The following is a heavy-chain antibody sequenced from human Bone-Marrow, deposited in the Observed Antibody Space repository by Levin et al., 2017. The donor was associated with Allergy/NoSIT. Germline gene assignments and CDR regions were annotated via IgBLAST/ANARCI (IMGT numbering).Heavy chain of an antibody. CDR1: GGSISSYY. CDR2: IYYSGST. J-gene: IGHJ4*02. V-gene: IGHV4-59*08. CDR3: ARLPYDSSGYLFDY. D-gene: IGHD3-22*01. Sequence: SETLSLTCTVSGGSISSYYWSWIRQPPGKGLEWIGYIYYSGSTNYNPSLKSRVTISVDTSKNQFSLKLSSVTAADTAVYYCARLPYDSSGYLFDYWGQGTLVSVSS.